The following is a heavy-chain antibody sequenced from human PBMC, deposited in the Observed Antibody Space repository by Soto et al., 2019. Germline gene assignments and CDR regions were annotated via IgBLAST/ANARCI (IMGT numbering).Heavy chain of an antibody. CDR2: VSNIGFST. J-gene: IGHJ4*02. CDR3: AKSPGGEPAYYFDY. V-gene: IGHV3-23*01. CDR1: GLTFSSCA. D-gene: IGHD2-2*01. Sequence: EVHLLESGGGLVQPGGSLRLSCAASGLTFSSCAMNWVRQALGKGLEWVSTVSNIGFSTYYADSVKCRLTISRDNSKNTVYLQMNSLRAEDTAVYYCAKSPGGEPAYYFDYWGQGTLVTVSS.